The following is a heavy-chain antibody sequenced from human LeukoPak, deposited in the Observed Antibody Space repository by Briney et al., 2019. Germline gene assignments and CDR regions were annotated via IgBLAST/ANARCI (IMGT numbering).Heavy chain of an antibody. CDR2: ISGSGGST. V-gene: IGHV3-23*01. Sequence: GGSLRLSCAASGFTFSSYAMSWVRQAPGQGLEWVSAISGSGGSTYYADSVKGRFTISRDNSKNTLYLQMNSLRAEDTAVYYCAKWEHDYGGNLGNWFDPWGQGTLVTVSS. J-gene: IGHJ5*02. D-gene: IGHD4-23*01. CDR1: GFTFSSYA. CDR3: AKWEHDYGGNLGNWFDP.